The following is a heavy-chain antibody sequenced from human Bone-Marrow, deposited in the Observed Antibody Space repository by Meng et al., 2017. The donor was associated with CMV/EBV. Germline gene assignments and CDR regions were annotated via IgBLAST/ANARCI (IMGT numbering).Heavy chain of an antibody. CDR1: GGTFSSYA. D-gene: IGHD5-24*01. Sequence: SVKVSCKASGGTFSSYAISWVRQAPGQGLEWMGGIIPIFGTANYAQKFQGRVTITTDESTSTAYMELSSLRSEDTAVYYCARGTWDGYNLDYYYYGRDVWGQGTTVTVSS. CDR3: ARGTWDGYNLDYYYYGRDV. CDR2: IIPIFGTA. V-gene: IGHV1-69*05. J-gene: IGHJ6*02.